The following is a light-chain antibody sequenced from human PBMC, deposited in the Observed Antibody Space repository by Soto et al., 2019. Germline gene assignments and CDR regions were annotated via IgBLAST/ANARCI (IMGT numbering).Light chain of an antibody. Sequence: EIVLTQSPGTLSLSPGDRATLSCRASQNLGSGYLAWYQQKPGQAPRILIYAASSRATGIPDRFSGSGSGTDFSLTISSLQSEDFAVYYCQQYNSWPLTFGGGTKVEIK. J-gene: IGKJ4*01. CDR3: QQYNSWPLT. CDR2: AAS. CDR1: QNLGSGY. V-gene: IGKV3-20*01.